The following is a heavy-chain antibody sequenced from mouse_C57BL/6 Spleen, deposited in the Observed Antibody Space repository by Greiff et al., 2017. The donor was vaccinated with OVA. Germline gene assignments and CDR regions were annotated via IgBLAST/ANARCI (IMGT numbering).Heavy chain of an antibody. CDR2: IWSGGST. Sequence: QVQLKESGPGPVQPSQSLSITCTVSGFSLTSYGVHWVRQSPGKGLEWLGVIWSGGSTDYNAAFISRLSISKDNSKSQVFFKMNSLQADDTAIYYCACSDPFAYWGQGTLVTVSA. V-gene: IGHV2-2*01. CDR3: ACSDPFAY. J-gene: IGHJ3*01. CDR1: GFSLTSYG. D-gene: IGHD6-1*01.